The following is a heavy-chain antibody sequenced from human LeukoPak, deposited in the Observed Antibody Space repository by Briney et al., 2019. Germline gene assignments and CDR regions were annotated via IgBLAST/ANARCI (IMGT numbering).Heavy chain of an antibody. D-gene: IGHD5-24*01. J-gene: IGHJ6*03. Sequence: ASVKVSCKASGYTFTGYYMHWVRQAPGQGLEWMGWINPNSGGTNYAQKFQGRVTMTRDTSTSTAYMELRSLRFDDTAVYYCARNTYGYKFSMDVWGKGTSVTVSS. V-gene: IGHV1-2*02. CDR3: ARNTYGYKFSMDV. CDR2: INPNSGGT. CDR1: GYTFTGYY.